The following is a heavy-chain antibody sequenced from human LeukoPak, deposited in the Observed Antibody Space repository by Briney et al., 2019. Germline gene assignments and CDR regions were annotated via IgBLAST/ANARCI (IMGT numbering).Heavy chain of an antibody. V-gene: IGHV4-34*01. CDR3: ARLSSSWYKYYFDY. CDR1: GGSFSGYY. J-gene: IGHJ4*02. CDR2: INHSGST. Sequence: SETLSLTCAVYGGSFSGYYRSWIRQPPGKGLEWIGEINHSGSTNYNPSLKSRVTISVDTSKNQFSLKLSSVTAADTAVYYCARLSSSWYKYYFDYWGQGTLVTVSS. D-gene: IGHD6-13*01.